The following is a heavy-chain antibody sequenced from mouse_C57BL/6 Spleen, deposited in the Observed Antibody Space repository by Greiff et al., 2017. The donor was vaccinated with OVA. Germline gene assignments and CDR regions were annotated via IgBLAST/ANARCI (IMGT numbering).Heavy chain of an antibody. Sequence: VQLQQPGAELVKPGASVKLSCKASGYTFTSYWMQWVKQRPGQGLEWIGEIDPSDSYTNYNQKFKGKATLTVDTSSNTAYMQLSSLTSEDSAVYYCASKRYFDYWGQGTTLTVSS. V-gene: IGHV1-50*01. CDR2: IDPSDSYT. CDR1: GYTFTSYW. CDR3: ASKRYFDY. J-gene: IGHJ2*01.